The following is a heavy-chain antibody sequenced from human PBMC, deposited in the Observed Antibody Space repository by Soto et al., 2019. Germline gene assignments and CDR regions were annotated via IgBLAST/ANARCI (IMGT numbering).Heavy chain of an antibody. CDR3: ARPDEGSYHSDHHYYYALDV. D-gene: IGHD3-16*02. J-gene: IGHJ6*02. CDR1: GGVFRMYA. CDR2: IVPIFGTT. V-gene: IGHV1-69*13. Sequence: SVKVSGKVSGGVFRMYAISCVLQSPVQWLDWLGGIVPIFGTTNYAQKFQGRVTIVADESTSTAYMDLSSLRSDDTAVYYCARPDEGSYHSDHHYYYALDVWGQGTTVTVSS.